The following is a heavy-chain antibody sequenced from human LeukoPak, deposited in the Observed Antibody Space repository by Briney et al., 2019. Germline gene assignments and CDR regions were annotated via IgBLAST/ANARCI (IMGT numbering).Heavy chain of an antibody. D-gene: IGHD3-10*01. Sequence: GGSLRLSCAASGFTFSSYSMNWVRQAPGKGLEWVSYISSSSTIYYADSVKGRFTISRDNAKNSLYLQMNSLRAEDTAVYYCATGGYSDFDYWGQGTLVTVSS. V-gene: IGHV3-48*01. CDR3: ATGGYSDFDY. CDR1: GFTFSSYS. J-gene: IGHJ4*02. CDR2: ISSSSTI.